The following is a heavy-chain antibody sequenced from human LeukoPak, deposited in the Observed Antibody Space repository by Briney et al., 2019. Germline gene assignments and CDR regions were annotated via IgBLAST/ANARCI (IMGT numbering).Heavy chain of an antibody. J-gene: IGHJ4*02. CDR3: ARQGSGWNFYY. CDR2: IYPGDSDT. CDR1: GYIFNTYW. Sequence: GESLKISCKGSGYIFNTYWIGWVRQMPGKGLEWMGIIYPGDSDTRYSPSFQGQVTISADKSITTAYLQWHSLKASDTATYYCARQGSGWNFYYWGQGTLVTVSS. D-gene: IGHD6-19*01. V-gene: IGHV5-51*01.